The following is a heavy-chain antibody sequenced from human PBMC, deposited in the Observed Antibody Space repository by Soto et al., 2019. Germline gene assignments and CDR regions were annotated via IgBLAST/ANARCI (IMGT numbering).Heavy chain of an antibody. Sequence: QVQLVQSGAEVKKPGSSVKVSCKASGGTFSSYAISWVRQAPGQGLEWMGGIIPIFGTANYAQKFQGRVTITADESTSTAYMELSSLRSDDTAVYYCARLYYDILTGYYKSWFDPWVQGTLFTVSS. D-gene: IGHD3-9*01. CDR1: GGTFSSYA. CDR3: ARLYYDILTGYYKSWFDP. J-gene: IGHJ5*02. V-gene: IGHV1-69*01. CDR2: IIPIFGTA.